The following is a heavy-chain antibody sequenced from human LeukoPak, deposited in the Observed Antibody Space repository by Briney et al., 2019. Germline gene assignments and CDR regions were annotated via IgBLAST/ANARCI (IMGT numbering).Heavy chain of an antibody. CDR2: MSGSGDTT. Sequence: GGSLRLSCAGSGFSFTSFAMSWVRQAPGRGLEWVSAMSGSGDTTYYADSVKGRFTISRDLSKNTLYLQMNSLRAEDTAVYYCARGPWGSYEGAFDYWGQGTLVTVSS. CDR3: ARGPWGSYEGAFDY. CDR1: GFSFTSFA. V-gene: IGHV3-23*01. D-gene: IGHD2-15*01. J-gene: IGHJ4*02.